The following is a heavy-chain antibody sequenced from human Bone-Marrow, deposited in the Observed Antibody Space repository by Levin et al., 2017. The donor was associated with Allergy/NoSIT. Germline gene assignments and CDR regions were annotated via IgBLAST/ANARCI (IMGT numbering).Heavy chain of an antibody. CDR2: VHYSGST. CDR1: GASIRSYY. Sequence: KPSETLSLTCTVSGASIRSYYWSWIRQPPGKGLEWIGCVHYSGSTKYNPSLKSRVAISEDTSKNQFSLKLSSVTAADTAVYYCARDRTKVSGDNTYYYGMDVWGQGTTVTVSS. CDR3: ARDRTKVSGDNTYYYGMDV. V-gene: IGHV4-59*01. D-gene: IGHD2-15*01. J-gene: IGHJ6*02.